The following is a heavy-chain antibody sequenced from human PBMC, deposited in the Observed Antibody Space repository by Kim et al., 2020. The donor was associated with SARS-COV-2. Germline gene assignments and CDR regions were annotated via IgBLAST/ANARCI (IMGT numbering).Heavy chain of an antibody. Sequence: SETLSLTCTVSGGSISSYYWSWIRQPPGKGLEWIGYIYYSGSTNYNPSLKSRVTISVDTSKNQFSLKLSSVTAADTAVYYCARQRKEMATIKGAFDIWGQGTMVTVSS. CDR2: IYYSGST. V-gene: IGHV4-59*08. J-gene: IGHJ3*02. CDR1: GGSISSYY. D-gene: IGHD5-12*01. CDR3: ARQRKEMATIKGAFDI.